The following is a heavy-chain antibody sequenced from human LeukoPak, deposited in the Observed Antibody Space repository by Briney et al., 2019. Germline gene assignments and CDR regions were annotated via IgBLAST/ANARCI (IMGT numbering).Heavy chain of an antibody. J-gene: IGHJ4*02. V-gene: IGHV3-30*01. CDR3: ARDPDDYGDYSYFDY. D-gene: IGHD4-17*01. Sequence: DSLKGRFTISRDNSKITLHLQMNSLRAEDTAMYYCARDPDDYGDYSYFDYWGQGTLVTVSS.